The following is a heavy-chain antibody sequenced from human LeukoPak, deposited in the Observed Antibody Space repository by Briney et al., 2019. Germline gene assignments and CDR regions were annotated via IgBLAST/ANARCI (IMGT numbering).Heavy chain of an antibody. V-gene: IGHV3-53*01. J-gene: IGHJ4*02. Sequence: GGSLRLSCAASGFTVSSNYMSWVRQAPGKGLEWVSVIYSGGSTYYADSVKGRFTISRDNSKNTLYLQMNSLRAEDTAVYYCAKGYSGYDWSLFDHWGQGTLVTVSS. D-gene: IGHD5-12*01. CDR1: GFTVSSNY. CDR3: AKGYSGYDWSLFDH. CDR2: IYSGGST.